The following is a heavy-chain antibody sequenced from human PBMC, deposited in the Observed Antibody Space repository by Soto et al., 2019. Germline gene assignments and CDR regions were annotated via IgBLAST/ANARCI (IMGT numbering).Heavy chain of an antibody. D-gene: IGHD2-21*02. Sequence: EVQLLESGGGLVQPGGSLRLSCAASGFTFSSYAMSWVRQAPGKGLEWVSASSGSGTSTYYADSARGRFTIASDNTKTTLELRRNSLGVEDAALCECATGHDAVVTTPCCDLGGQGTLVTVSS. CDR1: GFTFSSYA. CDR3: ATGHDAVVTTPCCDL. CDR2: SSGSGTST. J-gene: IGHJ4*02. V-gene: IGHV3-23*01.